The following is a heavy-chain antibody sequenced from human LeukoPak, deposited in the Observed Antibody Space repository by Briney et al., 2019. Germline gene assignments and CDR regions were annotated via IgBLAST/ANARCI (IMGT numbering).Heavy chain of an antibody. J-gene: IGHJ3*02. CDR2: INSDGSST. Sequence: GGSLRLSCAASGFTFSGYWMHWVRQAPGKGLVWVSRINSDGSSTSHADSVKGRFTISRDNAKNTLYLQMNSLRAEDTAVCYCARARATVDAFDIWGQGTMVTVSS. V-gene: IGHV3-74*01. D-gene: IGHD4-17*01. CDR1: GFTFSGYW. CDR3: ARARATVDAFDI.